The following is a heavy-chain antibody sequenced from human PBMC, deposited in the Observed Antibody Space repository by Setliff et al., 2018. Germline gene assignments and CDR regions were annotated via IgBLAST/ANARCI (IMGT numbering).Heavy chain of an antibody. CDR3: ARGPNFWSGYYSLRLRWFDP. V-gene: IGHV4-34*01. CDR1: GGSFSGYY. Sequence: ETLSLTCAVYGGSFSGYYWSWIRQPPGKGLEWIGEINHSGSTNYNPSLKSRVTISVDTSKNQFSLKLSSVTAADTAVYYCARGPNFWSGYYSLRLRWFDPWGQGTLVTSPQ. CDR2: INHSGST. J-gene: IGHJ5*02. D-gene: IGHD3-3*01.